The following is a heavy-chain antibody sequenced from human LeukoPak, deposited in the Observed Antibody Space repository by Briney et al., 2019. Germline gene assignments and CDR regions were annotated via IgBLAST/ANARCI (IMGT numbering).Heavy chain of an antibody. J-gene: IGHJ4*02. CDR1: GFTFSSYS. V-gene: IGHV3-21*01. Sequence: GGSLRLSCAASGFTFSSYSMNWVRQAPGKGLEWVSSISSSSSYIYYADSVKGRFTISRDNAKNSLYLQMNSLRAEDTAVYYCARDRWTTVTKTPDYWGQGTLVTVSS. D-gene: IGHD4-17*01. CDR3: ARDRWTTVTKTPDY. CDR2: ISSSSSYI.